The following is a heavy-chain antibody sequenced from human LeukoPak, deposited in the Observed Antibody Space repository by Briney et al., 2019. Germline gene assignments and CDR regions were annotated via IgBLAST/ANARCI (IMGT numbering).Heavy chain of an antibody. V-gene: IGHV3-7*03. J-gene: IGHJ6*02. CDR2: INHNGNVN. CDR1: GFTFSNYA. Sequence: GGSLRLSCAASGFTFSNYAMSWVRQAPGKGLEWVASINHNGNVNYYVDSVKGRFTISRDNAKNSLYLQMSNLRAEDTAVYFCARGGGLDVWGQGATVTVSS. CDR3: ARGGGLDV. D-gene: IGHD3-16*01.